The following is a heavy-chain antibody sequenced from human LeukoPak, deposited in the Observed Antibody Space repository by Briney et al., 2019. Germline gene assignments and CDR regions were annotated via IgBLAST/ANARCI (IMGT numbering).Heavy chain of an antibody. V-gene: IGHV1-8*03. CDR3: ARMYYYDSSAYINWFDP. D-gene: IGHD3-22*01. J-gene: IGHJ5*02. CDR2: MNPNSGNT. Sequence: EASVKVSCKASGYTFTNYDINWVRQATGQGLEWMGWMNPNSGNTGYAQKFQGRLTITRNTSISTAYMELSSLRSEDTAVYYCARMYYYDSSAYINWFDPWGQGTLVTVSS. CDR1: GYTFTNYD.